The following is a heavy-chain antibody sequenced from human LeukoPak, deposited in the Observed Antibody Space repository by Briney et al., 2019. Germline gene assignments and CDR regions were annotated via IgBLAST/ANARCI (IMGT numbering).Heavy chain of an antibody. Sequence: SVKVSCKTSGGTFSSYAISWVRQAPGQGLEWMGGIIPIFGTANYAQKFQGRVTITADESTSTAYMELSSLRSEDTAVYYCARGRPGYGDYVVWGQGTLVTVSS. D-gene: IGHD4-17*01. CDR3: ARGRPGYGDYVV. CDR2: IIPIFGTA. V-gene: IGHV1-69*13. CDR1: GGTFSSYA. J-gene: IGHJ4*02.